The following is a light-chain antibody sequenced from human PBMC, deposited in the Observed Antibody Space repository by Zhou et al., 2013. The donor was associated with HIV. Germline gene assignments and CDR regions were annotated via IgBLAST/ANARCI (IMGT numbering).Light chain of an antibody. CDR3: AAWDDSLSGPV. V-gene: IGLV1-44*01. J-gene: IGLJ3*02. CDR1: SSNIGNDT. Sequence: HSLLTQPPSVSGAPGQKITISCSGSSSNIGNDTVNWYQQLPGTAPKLLIYRINQRPSWVPDRFSGSKSGSSASLAISGLQSEDEADYYCAAWDDSLSGPVFGGGTKLTVL. CDR2: RIN.